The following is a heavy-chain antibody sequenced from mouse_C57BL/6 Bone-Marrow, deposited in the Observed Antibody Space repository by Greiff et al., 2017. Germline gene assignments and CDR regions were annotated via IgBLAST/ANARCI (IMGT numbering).Heavy chain of an antibody. Sequence: VQLQQSGAELVKPGASVKLSCTASGFNIKDYYMHWVKQRPEQGLEWIGRIDPEDGGTKYAPKFQGKATITADTSSNTAYLQLSSLTSVDTAVYYCARSYYDYDLAWFAYWGQGTLVTVSA. CDR3: ARSYYDYDLAWFAY. CDR1: GFNIKDYY. V-gene: IGHV14-2*01. D-gene: IGHD2-4*01. CDR2: IDPEDGGT. J-gene: IGHJ3*01.